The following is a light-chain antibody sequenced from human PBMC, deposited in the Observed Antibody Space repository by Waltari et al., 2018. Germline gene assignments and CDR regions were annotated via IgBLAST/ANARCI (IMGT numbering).Light chain of an antibody. V-gene: IGKV3-20*01. CDR3: QQYGSSPLLT. Sequence: EIVLKQSPGTLPLPPGDRATLSCSASQSGSSSYLAWYQQKPGQAPRLLIYGASSRATGIPDRFSGSGSGTDFTLTISSLEPEDFAVYYCQQYGSSPLLTFGGGTKVEIK. J-gene: IGKJ4*01. CDR1: QSGSSSY. CDR2: GAS.